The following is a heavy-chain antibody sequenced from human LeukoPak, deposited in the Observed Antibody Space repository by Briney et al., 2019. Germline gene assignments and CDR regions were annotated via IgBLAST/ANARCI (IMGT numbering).Heavy chain of an antibody. D-gene: IGHD4/OR15-4a*01. CDR2: IYWNDDK. CDR1: VFSLTTSGVA. V-gene: IGHV2-5*01. J-gene: IGHJ3*02. Sequence: ESGPTLVKPTQTLTLTCTFSVFSLTTSGVAVGWIRQAPGKALEWLAPIYWNDDKRYSPSLRSRLTITKDTSKNQVVFTMTNMDPVDTATYFCAQYPDYGGDYDAFDIWGQGRMVTVSS. CDR3: AQYPDYGGDYDAFDI.